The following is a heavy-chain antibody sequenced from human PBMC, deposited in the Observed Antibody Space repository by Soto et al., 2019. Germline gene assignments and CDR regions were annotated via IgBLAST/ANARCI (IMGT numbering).Heavy chain of an antibody. Sequence: QVQLVQSGAEVKKPGSSVKVSCKASGGTFSSYAISWVRQAPGQGLEWMGGIIAIFGTANYAQKFQGRVTITADESTSTAYMELSSLRAEDTAVYYCAREESSGGRRSNYYSGMDVWGQGTTVTVSS. D-gene: IGHD2-15*01. CDR1: GGTFSSYA. V-gene: IGHV1-69*01. J-gene: IGHJ6*02. CDR3: AREESSGGRRSNYYSGMDV. CDR2: IIAIFGTA.